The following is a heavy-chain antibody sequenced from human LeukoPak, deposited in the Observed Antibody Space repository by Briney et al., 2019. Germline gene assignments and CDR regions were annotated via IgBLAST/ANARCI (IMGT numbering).Heavy chain of an antibody. J-gene: IGHJ5*02. CDR2: IKQDGSEK. V-gene: IGHV3-7*01. D-gene: IGHD3-16*01. Sequence: GGSLRLSCAASGFTFSIYWMSWVRQAPGKGLEWVANIKQDGSEKYYVDSVKGRFTISRDDAKNSLYLQMNSLRAEDTAVYYCARDEFGGASFEPWGQGTLVTVSS. CDR1: GFTFSIYW. CDR3: ARDEFGGASFEP.